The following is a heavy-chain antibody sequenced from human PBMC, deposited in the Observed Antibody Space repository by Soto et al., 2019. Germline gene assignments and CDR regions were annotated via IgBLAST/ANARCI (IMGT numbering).Heavy chain of an antibody. J-gene: IGHJ4*02. Sequence: SETLSLTCTVSGASITGASYWSWIRQPAGKGLEWIGRFSLSGTTNYNPSLRSRVTMSADVSKNQFSLRLTSVTAADTALYYCARGMTPPGAPAWYYFDSWGQGTLVTVSS. CDR1: GASITGASY. V-gene: IGHV4-4*07. D-gene: IGHD2-8*02. CDR2: FSLSGTT. CDR3: ARGMTPPGAPAWYYFDS.